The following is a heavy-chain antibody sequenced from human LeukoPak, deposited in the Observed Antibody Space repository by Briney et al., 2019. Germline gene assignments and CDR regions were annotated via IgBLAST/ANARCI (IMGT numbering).Heavy chain of an antibody. J-gene: IGHJ4*02. Sequence: GGSLRLSCAASGFIFSRDSMNWVRQAQWISYISRDSDIRYYADSVKGRFTISRDNAENSLFLQMNSLRGEDTAVYYCAREFTSAYSGSSRVLWGQGTLVTVSS. CDR3: AREFTSAYSGSSRVL. D-gene: IGHD1-26*01. CDR1: GFIFSRDS. CDR2: ISRDSDIR. V-gene: IGHV3-21*01.